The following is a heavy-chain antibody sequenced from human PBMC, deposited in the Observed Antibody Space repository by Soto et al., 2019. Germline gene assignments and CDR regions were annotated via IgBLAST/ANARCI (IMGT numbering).Heavy chain of an antibody. Sequence: GGSLRLSCAASGFTFSSYAMSWVRQAPGKGLEWVSAISGSGGSTYYADSVKGRFTISRDNSKNTLYLQMNSLRAEDTAVYYCARAAAGTYYYYYMDVWGKGTTVTVSS. D-gene: IGHD6-13*01. V-gene: IGHV3-23*01. CDR1: GFTFSSYA. J-gene: IGHJ6*03. CDR2: ISGSGGST. CDR3: ARAAAGTYYYYYMDV.